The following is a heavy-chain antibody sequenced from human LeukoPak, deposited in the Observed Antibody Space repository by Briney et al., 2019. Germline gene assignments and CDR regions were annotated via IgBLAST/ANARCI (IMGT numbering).Heavy chain of an antibody. CDR1: GYTLTELS. Sequence: GASVKVSCKVSGYTLTELSMHWVRQAPGKGLEWMGGFDPEDGETIYAQKFQGRVTMTEDTSTDTAYMELSSLRSEDTAVYYCATDPGGYYYDSSGYLHSHWGQGTLVTVSS. J-gene: IGHJ4*02. D-gene: IGHD3-22*01. CDR2: FDPEDGET. CDR3: ATDPGGYYYDSSGYLHSH. V-gene: IGHV1-24*01.